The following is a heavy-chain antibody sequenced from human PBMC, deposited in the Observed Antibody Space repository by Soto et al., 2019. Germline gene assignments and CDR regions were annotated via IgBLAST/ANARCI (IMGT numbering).Heavy chain of an antibody. CDR3: AKDSQHHGGHDFDY. J-gene: IGHJ4*02. CDR1: GFTFSNYA. V-gene: IGHV3-23*01. D-gene: IGHD5-12*01. Sequence: EVQLLESGGGLVQAGGSLRLSCTASGFTFSNYAMSWVRQAPGKGLEWVAAIAGSGAGAYYADSVKGRFTISRDTSKNTLYLQMDSLRAEDTAIYYCAKDSQHHGGHDFDYWGQGTLVTVSS. CDR2: IAGSGAGA.